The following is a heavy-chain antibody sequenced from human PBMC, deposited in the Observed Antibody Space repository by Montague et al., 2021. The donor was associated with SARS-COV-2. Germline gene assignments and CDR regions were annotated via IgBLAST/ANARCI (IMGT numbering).Heavy chain of an antibody. V-gene: IGHV4-39*07. CDR3: ARDEYNRYWYKY. D-gene: IGHD2-8*02. Sequence: SETLSLTCNVSAGSLSSRSNYWGWIRKPPGMGLQWIGSVDSAGSTYYSPSLKSRVTISLDTSKNQFSLKLSSVTAADTAVYYCARDEYNRYWYKYWGQGALVTVSS. CDR2: VDSAGST. J-gene: IGHJ4*02. CDR1: AGSLSSRSNY.